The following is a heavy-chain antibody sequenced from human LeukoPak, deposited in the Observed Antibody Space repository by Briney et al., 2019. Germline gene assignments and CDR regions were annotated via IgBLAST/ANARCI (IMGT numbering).Heavy chain of an antibody. V-gene: IGHV1-8*03. Sequence: ASVKVSCKASGYTFTSHDINWVRQATGQGLEWMGWMNPNSGNTGYAQKFQGRVTITRNNSISTVYMELSSLRSEDTAVYYCATDYPPYDYVWGSYRYRAEYFQHWGQGTLVTVSS. CDR1: GYTFTSHD. J-gene: IGHJ1*01. CDR3: ATDYPPYDYVWGSYRYRAEYFQH. D-gene: IGHD3-16*02. CDR2: MNPNSGNT.